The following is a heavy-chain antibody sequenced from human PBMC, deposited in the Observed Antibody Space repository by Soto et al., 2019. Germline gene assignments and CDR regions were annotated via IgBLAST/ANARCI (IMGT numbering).Heavy chain of an antibody. D-gene: IGHD3-10*01. J-gene: IGHJ5*02. CDR2: IYWDDDK. V-gene: IGHV2-5*02. CDR3: AHRLNYYGSGTYWFDP. Sequence: QITLKESGPTLVKPTQPLTLTCTFSGFSLSTSGVGVGWIRQPPGKALEWLALIYWDDDKRYSPSLKSRLTITKDTSKNQVVLTMTNMDPVDTATYYCAHRLNYYGSGTYWFDPWGQGTLVTVSS. CDR1: GFSLSTSGVG.